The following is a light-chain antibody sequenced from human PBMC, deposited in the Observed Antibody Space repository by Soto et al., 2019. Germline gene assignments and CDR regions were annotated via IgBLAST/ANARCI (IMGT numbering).Light chain of an antibody. J-gene: IGKJ5*01. Sequence: EIVMTQSPLTLPVTPGEPASISCRSSQSLPYNNTYNYLDWYVQKPGQSPQLLIYFGSNRAPGVPDRFSGSGSGTDFTLKINRVEAEDVGTYYCMQARQSLTFGQGTRLEIK. CDR3: MQARQSLT. V-gene: IGKV2-28*01. CDR1: QSLPYNNTYNY. CDR2: FGS.